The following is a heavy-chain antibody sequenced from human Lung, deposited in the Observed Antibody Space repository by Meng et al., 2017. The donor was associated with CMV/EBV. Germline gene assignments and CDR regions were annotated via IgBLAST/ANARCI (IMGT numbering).Heavy chain of an antibody. V-gene: IGHV4-34*01. CDR1: GWSFSGYY. CDR3: ARGRYDFWSGYYRGYFDY. CDR2: INHSGST. D-gene: IGHD3-3*01. Sequence: GSLRLXCAVYGWSFSGYYWSWIRQPPGKGLEWIGEINHSGSTNYNPSLKSRVTISVDTSKNQFSLKLSSVTAADTAVYYGARGRYDFWSGYYRGYFDYWGQGXLVTVSS. J-gene: IGHJ4*02.